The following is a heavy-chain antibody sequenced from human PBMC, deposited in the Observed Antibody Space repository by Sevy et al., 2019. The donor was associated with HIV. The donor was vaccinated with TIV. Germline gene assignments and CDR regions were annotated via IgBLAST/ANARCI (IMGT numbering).Heavy chain of an antibody. J-gene: IGHJ4*02. Sequence: SETLSLTCTVSGGSITSLYWNWIRQPPGKGLEWIANIYYNGHINYNPSLKSRVTLSLDTSKNQLSLRLSSVTAADTAMYYWAGENAWGSGYSWGQGTLVTVSS. V-gene: IGHV4-59*08. CDR2: IYYNGHI. CDR3: AGENAWGSGYS. D-gene: IGHD6-19*01. CDR1: GGSITSLY.